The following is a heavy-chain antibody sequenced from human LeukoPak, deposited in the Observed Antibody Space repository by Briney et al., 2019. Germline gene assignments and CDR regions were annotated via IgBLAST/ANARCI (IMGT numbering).Heavy chain of an antibody. J-gene: IGHJ2*01. CDR2: ISPYNGKT. CDR1: GYTFTSYG. Sequence: ASVKVSCKASGYTFTSYGTLWVRQAPGQGLEWMGWISPYNGKTNYAQKFRGRVTVTTDTSTTTAYMELRSLMSDDTAVYYCARGVDPWPWFFDLWGRGTLVTVSS. V-gene: IGHV1-18*01. CDR3: ARGVDPWPWFFDL.